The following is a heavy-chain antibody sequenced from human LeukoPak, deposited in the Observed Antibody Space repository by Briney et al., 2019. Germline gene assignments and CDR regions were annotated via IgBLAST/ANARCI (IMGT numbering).Heavy chain of an antibody. Sequence: PGGSLRLSCAASGFTLDDYGMSWVRQAPGKGLEWVSLISGDGGSTYYADSVKGRFTISRDNSKNSLYLQMNSLRTEDTALYYCAKDGSFMYYYGSGPTGYFDYWGQGTLVTVSS. V-gene: IGHV3-43*02. CDR2: ISGDGGST. CDR3: AKDGSFMYYYGSGPTGYFDY. J-gene: IGHJ4*02. D-gene: IGHD3-10*01. CDR1: GFTLDDYG.